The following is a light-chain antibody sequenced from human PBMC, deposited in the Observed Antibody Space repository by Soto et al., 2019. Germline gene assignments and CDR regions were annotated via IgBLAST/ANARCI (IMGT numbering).Light chain of an antibody. Sequence: EVVLTQSPGTVSLSPGERVTLSCRASQSVISNYLAWYQQRPGQAPRLLIYAASSRATGIPDRFSGSGSGTDFTLSISRLEPEDFAVYYCQQYGSSLTWTFGQGPKVE. V-gene: IGKV3-20*01. CDR1: QSVISNY. CDR3: QQYGSSLTWT. J-gene: IGKJ1*01. CDR2: AAS.